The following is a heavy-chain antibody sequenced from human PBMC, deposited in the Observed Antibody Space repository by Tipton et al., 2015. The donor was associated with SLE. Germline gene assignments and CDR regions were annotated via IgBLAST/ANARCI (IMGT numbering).Heavy chain of an antibody. V-gene: IGHV4-34*01. Sequence: LRLSCAVYGGSFSGYYWSWIRQPPGKGLEWIGEINHSGSTNYNPSLKSRVTISVDTSKNQFSLKLSSVTAADTAVYYCAVRDFWSPKGAFDIWGQGTIVTVSS. CDR1: GGSFSGYY. D-gene: IGHD3-3*01. J-gene: IGHJ3*02. CDR3: AVRDFWSPKGAFDI. CDR2: INHSGST.